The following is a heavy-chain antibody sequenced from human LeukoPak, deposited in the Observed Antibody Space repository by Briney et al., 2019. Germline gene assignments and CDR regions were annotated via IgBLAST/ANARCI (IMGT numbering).Heavy chain of an antibody. CDR2: ISSSSNYI. V-gene: IGHV3-21*01. Sequence: GGSLRLSCAASEFIFSTYTMNWVRQAPGKGLEWVSSISSSSNYIYYADSVRGRFTISRDNAKNSLYLQMNSLRAEDTAVYYCARGPLLYNHRNFYYLDVWGKGTTVTVSS. J-gene: IGHJ6*03. CDR1: EFIFSTYT. D-gene: IGHD1-14*01. CDR3: ARGPLLYNHRNFYYLDV.